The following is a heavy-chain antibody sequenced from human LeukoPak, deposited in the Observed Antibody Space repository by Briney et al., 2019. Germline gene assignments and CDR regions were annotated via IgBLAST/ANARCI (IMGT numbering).Heavy chain of an antibody. D-gene: IGHD6-19*01. CDR1: GYTFTSYG. V-gene: IGHV1-18*01. CDR2: ISAYNGNT. Sequence: ASVKVSCKASGYTFTSYGISWVRQAPGQGLEWMGWISAYNGNTNYAQKLQGRVTMTTDTSTSTAYMELRSLRSDDTTVYYCARDRCEGGETNRQWPRAFDIWGQGTMVTVSS. CDR3: ARDRCEGGETNRQWPRAFDI. J-gene: IGHJ3*02.